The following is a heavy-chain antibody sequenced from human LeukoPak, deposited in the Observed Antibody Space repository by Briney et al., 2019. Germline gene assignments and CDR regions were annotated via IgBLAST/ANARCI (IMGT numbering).Heavy chain of an antibody. Sequence: ASVKVSCKASGYTFTGYYMHWVRQAPGQGLEWMGWINPNSGGTNYAQKFQGRVTMTRDTSISTAYMELSRLRSDDTAVYYCARGFSVVVITTHWYFDLWGRGTLVTVSS. CDR3: ARGFSVVVITTHWYFDL. D-gene: IGHD3-22*01. CDR2: INPNSGGT. J-gene: IGHJ2*01. CDR1: GYTFTGYY. V-gene: IGHV1-2*02.